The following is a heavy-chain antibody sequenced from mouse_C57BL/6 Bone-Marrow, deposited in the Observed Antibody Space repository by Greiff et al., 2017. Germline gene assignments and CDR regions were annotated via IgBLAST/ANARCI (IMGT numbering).Heavy chain of an antibody. J-gene: IGHJ4*01. V-gene: IGHV1-64*01. CDR1: GYTFTSYW. Sequence: VQLQQPGAELVKPGASVKLSCKASGYTFTSYWMHWVKQRPGQGLEWIGMIHPNSGSTNYNEKFKSKATLTVDKSSSTAYMQLSSLTSEDSAVYYCAAERWLPLSDMDYWGQGTSVTVSS. CDR3: AAERWLPLSDMDY. D-gene: IGHD2-3*01. CDR2: IHPNSGST.